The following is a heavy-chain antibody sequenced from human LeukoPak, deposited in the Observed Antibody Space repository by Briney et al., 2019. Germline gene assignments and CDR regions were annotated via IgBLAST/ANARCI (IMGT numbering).Heavy chain of an antibody. CDR1: GDSVSSNSAA. CDR2: TYYRSKWYN. D-gene: IGHD6-19*01. Sequence: SQTLSLTCAISGDSVSSNSAAWNWIRQSPSRGLEWLGRTYYRSKWYNDYAVSVKSRITINPDTSKNQFSLQLNSVTPEDTAVYYCARDPGYSSGWYSAGYFDYWGQGTLVTVSS. J-gene: IGHJ4*02. CDR3: ARDPGYSSGWYSAGYFDY. V-gene: IGHV6-1*01.